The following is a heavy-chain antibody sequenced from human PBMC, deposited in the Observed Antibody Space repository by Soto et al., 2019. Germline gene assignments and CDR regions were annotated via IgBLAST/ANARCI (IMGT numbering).Heavy chain of an antibody. D-gene: IGHD2-2*01. CDR1: GYTFTSYG. CDR2: ISAYNGNT. V-gene: IGHV1-18*01. Sequence: ASVKVSCKASGYTFTSYGISWVRQAPGQGLEWMGWISAYNGNTNYAQKLQGRVTMTTDTSTSTAYMELRSLRSDVTAVYYCARYCSSTSCYADDYWGQGTLVTVSS. J-gene: IGHJ4*02. CDR3: ARYCSSTSCYADDY.